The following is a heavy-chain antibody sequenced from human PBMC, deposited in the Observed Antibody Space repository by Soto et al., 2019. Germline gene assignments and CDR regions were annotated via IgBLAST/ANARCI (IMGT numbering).Heavy chain of an antibody. Sequence: QVQLVQSGAEVKKPGASVKVSCKASGYTFTGYYMHWVRQAPGQGLEWMGWINPNSGGTNYAQKFQGRGGMTMDAASSTGSMEMSRLRSDDAAVYDCGRGGMVLGRTPTGSTYYYYYYMDVWGKGTTVTVSS. CDR3: GRGGMVLGRTPTGSTYYYYYYMDV. CDR1: GYTFTGYY. V-gene: IGHV1-2*02. J-gene: IGHJ6*03. CDR2: INPNSGGT. D-gene: IGHD3-10*01.